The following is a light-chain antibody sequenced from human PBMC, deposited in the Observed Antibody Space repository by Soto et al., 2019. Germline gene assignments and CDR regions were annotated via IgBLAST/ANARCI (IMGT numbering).Light chain of an antibody. CDR2: EVS. CDR3: RSYTSGSPLDWV. J-gene: IGLJ3*02. V-gene: IGLV2-14*01. CDR1: SSDVGGYNY. Sequence: QSALTQPASVSGSPGQSITISCTGTSSDVGGYNYVSWYQQHPGKAPKLMIYEVSNRPSGVSNRFSGSKSGNTASLTISGPQAEDEAVYYCRSYTSGSPLDWVFGGGTKLPVL.